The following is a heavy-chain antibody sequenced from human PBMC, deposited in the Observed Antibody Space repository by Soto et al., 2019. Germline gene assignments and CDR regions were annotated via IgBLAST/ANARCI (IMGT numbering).Heavy chain of an antibody. D-gene: IGHD3-16*01. V-gene: IGHV2-5*02. CDR1: GFSLTTSGVG. Sequence: QITLKESGPTLVKPTQTLTLTCTFSGFSLTTSGVGVGWIRQPPGKALEWLTLIYWDDDKRYSPSLKSRLTITKDTSNNQVVLTMTNMDPVDTATYYCAYGGRADDAFDIWGQGTVVTVSS. CDR2: IYWDDDK. CDR3: AYGGRADDAFDI. J-gene: IGHJ3*02.